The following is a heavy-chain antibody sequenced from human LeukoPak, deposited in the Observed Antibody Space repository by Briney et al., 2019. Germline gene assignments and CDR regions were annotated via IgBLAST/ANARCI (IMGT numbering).Heavy chain of an antibody. CDR3: AKDGPASGDC. Sequence: GSLRLSCVASGFTFRTYAMSWVRQAPGKGLEWVSGISGSGGTTYYADSVKGRFTISRDNSKNTLYLQMNSLRAEDTAVYYCAKDGPASGDCWGQGTLVTVSS. CDR1: GFTFRTYA. J-gene: IGHJ4*02. V-gene: IGHV3-23*01. CDR2: ISGSGGTT. D-gene: IGHD2-2*01.